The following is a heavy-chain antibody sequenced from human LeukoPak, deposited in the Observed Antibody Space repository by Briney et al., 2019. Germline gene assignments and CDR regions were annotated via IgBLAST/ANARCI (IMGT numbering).Heavy chain of an antibody. J-gene: IGHJ4*02. CDR2: IYYSGST. CDR1: GGSISSGGYY. V-gene: IGHV4-31*03. D-gene: IGHD1-7*01. Sequence: ASETLSLTCTVSGGSISSGGYYWSWIRQHPGKGLEWIGYIYYSGSTYYNPSLKSRVTISVDTSKNQFSLKLSSVTAADTAVYYCARVTGTMGRFDYWGQGTLVTVSS. CDR3: ARVTGTMGRFDY.